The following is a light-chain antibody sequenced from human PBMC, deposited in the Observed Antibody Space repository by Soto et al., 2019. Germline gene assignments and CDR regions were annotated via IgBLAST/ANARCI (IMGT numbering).Light chain of an antibody. V-gene: IGKV2-30*01. CDR1: QSTLNSDGIAY. Sequence: DFVMTQFPLSLSVTLGQPASTSCMSNQSTLNSDGIAYFSWFQQRPGRSTRRLIYKVSNRDSGVKDRFSGSGSGTDFALKISRVEAEDVGVYYCMPGTHWPITFGQGTRVEIK. J-gene: IGKJ5*01. CDR3: MPGTHWPIT. CDR2: KVS.